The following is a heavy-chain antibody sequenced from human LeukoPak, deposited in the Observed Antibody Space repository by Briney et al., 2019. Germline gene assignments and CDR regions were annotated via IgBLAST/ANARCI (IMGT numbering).Heavy chain of an antibody. V-gene: IGHV1-8*01. J-gene: IGHJ5*02. D-gene: IGHD3-16*01. CDR2: MNPNSGNT. CDR1: GYTFTTYD. Sequence: ASVKVSCKASGYTFTTYDVNWVRQATGQGLEWMGWMNPNSGNTGYAQKFQGRVTTTRNTSISTAYMEPSSLRSEDTAVYYCARGRGGGRRENWFDPWGQGTLVTVSS. CDR3: ARGRGGGRRENWFDP.